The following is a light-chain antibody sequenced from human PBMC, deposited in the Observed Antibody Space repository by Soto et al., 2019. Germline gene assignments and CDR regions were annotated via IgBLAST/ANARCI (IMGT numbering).Light chain of an antibody. J-gene: IGLJ1*01. V-gene: IGLV2-14*01. Sequence: QSVLTQPAAVSGSPGQSITISCTGTSSDVGGYNYVSWYQQHPGKAPKFMIYEVTNRPSGVSNRFSGSKSGNTASLTISGLQAEDEADYYCSSYTRSSTYVFGPATKVTVL. CDR3: SSYTRSSTYV. CDR1: SSDVGGYNY. CDR2: EVT.